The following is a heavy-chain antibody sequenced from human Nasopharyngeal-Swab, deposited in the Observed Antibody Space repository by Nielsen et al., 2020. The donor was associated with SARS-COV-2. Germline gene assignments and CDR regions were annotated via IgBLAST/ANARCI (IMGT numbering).Heavy chain of an antibody. CDR2: IYPGDSNT. Sequence: GESLKISCQCSGSSFTTYWIGWVRQMPGKGLEWMGIIYPGDSNTRYSPSFQGQVTISVDKYSSTAYLQWSSLKASDTAIYYCARPMRPMGHYYFGMDVWGQGTTVTVSS. D-gene: IGHD1-26*01. V-gene: IGHV5-51*01. J-gene: IGHJ6*02. CDR3: ARPMRPMGHYYFGMDV. CDR1: GSSFTTYW.